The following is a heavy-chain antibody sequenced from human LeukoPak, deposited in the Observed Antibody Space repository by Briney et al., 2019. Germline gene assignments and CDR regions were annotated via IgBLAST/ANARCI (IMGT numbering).Heavy chain of an antibody. CDR3: ARDILSKYSYGYRAPSSWFDP. J-gene: IGHJ5*02. V-gene: IGHV4-4*07. CDR1: GGSISSYY. Sequence: SETLSLTCTVSGGSISSYYWSWIRQPAGKGLEWLGRTYTSGSTNYNPSLKSRVTMSVDTSKNQFSLKLSSVTAADTAVYYCARDILSKYSYGYRAPSSWFDPWGQGTLVTVSS. D-gene: IGHD5-18*01. CDR2: TYTSGST.